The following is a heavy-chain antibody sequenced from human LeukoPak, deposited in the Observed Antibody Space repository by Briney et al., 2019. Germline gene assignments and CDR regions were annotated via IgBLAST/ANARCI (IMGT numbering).Heavy chain of an antibody. CDR3: ARGGGSYPRRPSPIDY. D-gene: IGHD1-26*01. J-gene: IGHJ4*02. Sequence: PGGSLRLSCAASGFTFSSYAMSWVRQAPGKGPEWVSAISGSGGSTYYADSVKGRFTISRDNAKNPLYLQMNSLRAEDTAVYYCARGGGSYPRRPSPIDYWGQGTLVTVSS. CDR1: GFTFSSYA. CDR2: ISGSGGST. V-gene: IGHV3-23*01.